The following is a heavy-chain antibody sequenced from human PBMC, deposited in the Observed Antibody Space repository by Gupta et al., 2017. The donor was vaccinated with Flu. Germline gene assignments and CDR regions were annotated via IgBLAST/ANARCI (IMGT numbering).Heavy chain of an antibody. Sequence: QVQLVQSGAEVKKPGSSVKVSCKAYGGNFSSYTISWVGQAPGKGLEWMGRIIPILGIANYAQKFQGRVTMTADKSTSTAYMELSSLRSEDTAVYYCARENCSSTSCYMSARGYYYGMDVWGQGTTVTVSS. CDR1: GGNFSSYT. CDR3: ARENCSSTSCYMSARGYYYGMDV. CDR2: IIPILGIA. V-gene: IGHV1-69*02. D-gene: IGHD2-2*02. J-gene: IGHJ6*01.